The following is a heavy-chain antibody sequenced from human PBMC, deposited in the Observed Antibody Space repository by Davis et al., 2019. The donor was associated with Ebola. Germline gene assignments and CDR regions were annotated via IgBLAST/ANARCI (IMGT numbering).Heavy chain of an antibody. CDR1: GFTFSSYG. J-gene: IGHJ6*02. Sequence: GGSLRLSCAASGFTFSSYGMHWVRQAPGKGLEWVAVISYDGSNKYYADSVKGRFTISRDNSKNTLYLQMNSLRAEDTAVYYCARDESPDYYYYGMDVWGQGTTVTVSS. V-gene: IGHV3-30*03. CDR3: ARDESPDYYYYGMDV. CDR2: ISYDGSNK.